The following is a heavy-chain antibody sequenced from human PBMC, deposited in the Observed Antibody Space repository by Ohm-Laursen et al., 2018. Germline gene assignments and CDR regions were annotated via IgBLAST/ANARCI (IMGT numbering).Heavy chain of an antibody. J-gene: IGHJ4*02. CDR1: GGSITSYY. V-gene: IGHV4-4*07. CDR3: ARGGTTFFDY. Sequence: GTLSLTCTVSGGSITSYYWTWIRQPAGKGLEWIGHIYTSGSTNYNPSLKSRVTMSVDTSKNQFSLKLSSVTAADTAVYYCARGGTTFFDYWGQGTLVTVSS. CDR2: IYTSGST. D-gene: IGHD1-14*01.